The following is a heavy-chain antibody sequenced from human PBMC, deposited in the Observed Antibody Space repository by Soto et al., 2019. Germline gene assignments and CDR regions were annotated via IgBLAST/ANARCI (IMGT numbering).Heavy chain of an antibody. J-gene: IGHJ4*02. V-gene: IGHV3-7*03. CDR3: AKDHYDSSGYYYEGIFDY. CDR1: GFTFSSYW. CDR2: IKQDGSEK. D-gene: IGHD3-22*01. Sequence: PGGSLRLSCAASGFTFSSYWMSWVRQAPGKGLEWVANIKQDGSEKYYVDSVKGRFTISRDNSKNTLYLQMNSLRAEDTAAYYCAKDHYDSSGYYYEGIFDYWGQGTLVTVSS.